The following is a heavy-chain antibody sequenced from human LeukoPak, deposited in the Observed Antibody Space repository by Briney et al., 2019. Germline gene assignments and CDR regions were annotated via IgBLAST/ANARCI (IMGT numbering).Heavy chain of an antibody. CDR2: FDPEDGET. V-gene: IGHV1-24*01. Sequence: ASVKVSCKVSGYTLTELSMHWVRQAPGKGLEWMGDFDPEDGETIYAQKFQGRVTMTEDTSTDTAYMELSSLRSEDTAVYYCARGWLHKDAFDIWGQGTMVTVSS. CDR3: ARGWLHKDAFDI. J-gene: IGHJ3*02. D-gene: IGHD5-24*01. CDR1: GYTLTELS.